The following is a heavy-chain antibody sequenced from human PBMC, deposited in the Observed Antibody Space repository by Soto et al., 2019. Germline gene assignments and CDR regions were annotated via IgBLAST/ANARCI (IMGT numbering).Heavy chain of an antibody. J-gene: IGHJ4*02. CDR3: ARVRGRQSYALWSYAFFDY. CDR1: GYTFTSYD. V-gene: IGHV1-8*01. Sequence: QVQLVQSGAEVKKPGASVKVSCKTSGYTFTSYDINWVRQATGQGIEGMAWMNPNNGDTGDAPKFQGRVTLTKNTSLSTSYMELRSLTSEDTTVYYCARVRGRQSYALWSYAFFDYWGQGTLVTVSS. D-gene: IGHD3-10*01. CDR2: MNPNNGDT.